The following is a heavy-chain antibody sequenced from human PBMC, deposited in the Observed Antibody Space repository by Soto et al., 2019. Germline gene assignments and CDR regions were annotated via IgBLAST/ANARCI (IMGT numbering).Heavy chain of an antibody. J-gene: IGHJ4*02. CDR2: ISASGNII. Sequence: EVQLLESGGGLVQPGGSLRLSCAASGFIFSNHAMSWVRQAPGKGLEWVSGISASGNIIYYADSVKGRFNMSRDNSKNTQYLQMNSLRAQDTAVYFCAKRQGIGSDAKNFDFWGQGTLVTVSS. CDR1: GFIFSNHA. D-gene: IGHD1-26*01. V-gene: IGHV3-23*01. CDR3: AKRQGIGSDAKNFDF.